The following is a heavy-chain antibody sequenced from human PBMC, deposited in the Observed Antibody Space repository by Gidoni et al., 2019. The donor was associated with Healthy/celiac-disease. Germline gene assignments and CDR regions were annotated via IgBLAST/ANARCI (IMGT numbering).Heavy chain of an antibody. J-gene: IGHJ4*02. V-gene: IGHV4-30-2*01. CDR2: IYHSGST. D-gene: IGHD4-17*01. CDR3: ARGDGDYVFDFDY. Sequence: QLQLQESGSGLVKPSQTLSLTCAVSGGSISSGGYSWSWIRQPPGKGLEWIGYIYHSGSTYYNPSLKSRVTISVDRSKNQFSLKLSSVTAADTAVYYCARGDGDYVFDFDYWGQGTLVTVSS. CDR1: GGSISSGGYS.